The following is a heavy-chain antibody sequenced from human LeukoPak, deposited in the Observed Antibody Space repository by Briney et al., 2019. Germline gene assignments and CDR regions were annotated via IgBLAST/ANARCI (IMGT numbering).Heavy chain of an antibody. D-gene: IGHD3-10*01. CDR1: GYTFTSYA. V-gene: IGHV1-3*03. J-gene: IGHJ6*03. Sequence: ASVKVSCKASGYTFTSYAMHWVRQAPGQRLEWMGWINAGNGNTKYSQEFQGRVTITRDTSASTAYMELSSLRSEDMAVYYCARFDYIRGGYGSGSTYMDVWGKGTTVTISS. CDR2: INAGNGNT. CDR3: ARFDYIRGGYGSGSTYMDV.